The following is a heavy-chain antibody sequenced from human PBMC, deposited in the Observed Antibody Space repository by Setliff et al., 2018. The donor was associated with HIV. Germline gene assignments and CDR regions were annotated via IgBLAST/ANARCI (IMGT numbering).Heavy chain of an antibody. D-gene: IGHD5-18*01. CDR1: GFSFSNYG. CDR2: IRDSGVSV. Sequence: GGSLRLSCAASGFSFSNYGMTWVRQAPGKGLEWVSGIRDSGVSVYYADSVMGRFTISRDNSKNTLYLQMKSMRVEDTAIYYCTKKARRGYSYDDAFDIWGQGTLVTVSS. CDR3: TKKARRGYSYDDAFDI. J-gene: IGHJ3*02. V-gene: IGHV3-23*01.